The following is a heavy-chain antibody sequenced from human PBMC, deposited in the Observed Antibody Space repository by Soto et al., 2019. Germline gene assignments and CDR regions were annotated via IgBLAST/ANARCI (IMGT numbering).Heavy chain of an antibody. J-gene: IGHJ3*01. V-gene: IGHV1-2*02. Sequence: QLHLVQSGAVVKKPGASVTVSCSASGYPVTAYYMHLVRQAPGRGLEWMGGINPATGAPKHTQTFQGRVTRTRDSSTGTLFIELRGLTSEETAVLYFARGGRVGVAGSAALELWGQGTGVTVSS. D-gene: IGHD3-3*01. CDR2: INPATGAP. CDR3: ARGGRVGVAGSAALEL. CDR1: GYPVTAYY.